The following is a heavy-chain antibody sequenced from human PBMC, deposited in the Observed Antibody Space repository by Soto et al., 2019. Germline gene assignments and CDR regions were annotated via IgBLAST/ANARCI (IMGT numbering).Heavy chain of an antibody. CDR2: ITSMIGTT. D-gene: IGHD3-10*01. CDR1: EGTCYTYA. V-gene: IGHV1-69*01. Sequence: QVHLVQSGAEVKRPGSSVRVSCRASEGTCYTYAFTWVRQAPGQGLEWMGGITSMIGTTKYAQKFHGRVTFSEDESASTAYMELSNRRSDDTAVYYCARDVSVRPSVFGIWGQGPLIAVPS. J-gene: IGHJ4*02. CDR3: ARDVSVRPSVFGI.